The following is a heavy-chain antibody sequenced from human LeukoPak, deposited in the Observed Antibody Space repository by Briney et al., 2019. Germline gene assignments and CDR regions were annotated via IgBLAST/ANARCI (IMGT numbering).Heavy chain of an antibody. CDR2: MNPNSGNT. CDR3: ARRDFWSGYTFDY. Sequence: GASVKVSCKASGYTFTSYDINWVRQATGQGLEWMGWMNPNSGNTGYAQKFQGRVTITRNTSISTAYMGLSSLRSEDTAVYYCARRDFWSGYTFDYWGQGTLVTVSS. J-gene: IGHJ4*02. V-gene: IGHV1-8*03. D-gene: IGHD3-3*01. CDR1: GYTFTSYD.